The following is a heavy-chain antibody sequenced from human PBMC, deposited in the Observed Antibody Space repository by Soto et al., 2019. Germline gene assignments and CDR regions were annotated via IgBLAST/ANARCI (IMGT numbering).Heavy chain of an antibody. CDR3: AGATTLYNWFDP. D-gene: IGHD1-26*01. V-gene: IGHV4-59*08. CDR2: IYYSGTT. Sequence: SETLSLTCTVSGGSISSYYWSWIRQPPGKGLEWIGYIYYSGTTNYNPSLKSRVTISVDTSKNQFSLKLSSVTAADTAVYYCAGATTLYNWFDPWGQGALVTVSS. J-gene: IGHJ5*02. CDR1: GGSISSYY.